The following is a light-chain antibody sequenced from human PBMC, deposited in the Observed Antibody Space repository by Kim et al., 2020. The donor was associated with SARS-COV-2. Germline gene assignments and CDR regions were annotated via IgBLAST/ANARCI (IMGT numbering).Light chain of an antibody. V-gene: IGKV1-33*01. CDR2: DAS. CDR1: QDISNY. CDR3: QQYDNLIT. Sequence: SVGDRVTITCQASQDISNYLNWYQQKPGKAPKLLIYDASNLETGVPSRFSGSGSGTDFTFTISSLQPEDIATYYCQQYDNLITFGQGTRLEIK. J-gene: IGKJ5*01.